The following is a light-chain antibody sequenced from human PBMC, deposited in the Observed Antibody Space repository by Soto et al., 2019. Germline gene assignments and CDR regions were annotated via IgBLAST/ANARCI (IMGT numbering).Light chain of an antibody. CDR3: QQYGCSLWT. CDR2: GTS. V-gene: IGKV3-20*01. J-gene: IGKJ1*01. CDR1: QSVNSRY. Sequence: EIVLTQSPGTLSLSPGERATLSCRASQSVNSRYLAWYQQKPGQAPRLLIYGTSSSATGIPDRFSGSGSGTDFTLTISSVESADFALYYCQQYGCSLWTFGQGTKVEIK.